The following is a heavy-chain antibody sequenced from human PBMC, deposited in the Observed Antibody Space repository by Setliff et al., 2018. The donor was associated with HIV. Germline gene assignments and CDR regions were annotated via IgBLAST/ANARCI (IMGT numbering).Heavy chain of an antibody. CDR1: GYTFTGYY. Sequence: GASVKVSCKASGYTFTGYYMHWVRQAPGQGLEWMGRINPHSGVTNYAQKFQGRVTMTRDTSIATAYMDLSRLTSDDTAVCYCAKDSDFGGTTNWFDPWGQGTLVTVSS. CDR2: INPHSGVT. D-gene: IGHD3-10*01. V-gene: IGHV1-2*06. J-gene: IGHJ5*02. CDR3: AKDSDFGGTTNWFDP.